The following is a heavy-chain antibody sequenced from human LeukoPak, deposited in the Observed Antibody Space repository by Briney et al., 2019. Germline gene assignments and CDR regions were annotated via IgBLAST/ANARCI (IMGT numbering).Heavy chain of an antibody. CDR2: IIPILGIA. D-gene: IGHD3-3*01. J-gene: IGHJ5*02. CDR1: GGTFSSYA. Sequence: ASVKVSCKASGGTFSSYAISWVRQAPGQGLEWMGRIIPILGIANYAQKFQGRVTMTRDTSTSTVYMELSSLRSEDTAVYYCARGGRFLEWLGNWFDPWGQGTLVTVSS. V-gene: IGHV1-69*04. CDR3: ARGGRFLEWLGNWFDP.